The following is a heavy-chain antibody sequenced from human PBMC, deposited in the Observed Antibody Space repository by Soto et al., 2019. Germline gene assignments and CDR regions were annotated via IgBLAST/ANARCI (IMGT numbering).Heavy chain of an antibody. D-gene: IGHD3-10*01. CDR1: GFTFSSYA. V-gene: IGHV3-30-3*01. CDR2: ISCDGSNK. CDR3: ARGYYYGSGSYYNAVDY. Sequence: QVQLVESGGGVVQPGRSLRLSCAASGFTFSSYAMHWVRQAPGKGLEWVAVISCDGSNKYYADSVKGRFTISRDNSKNTLYLQMNSLRAEDTAVYYCARGYYYGSGSYYNAVDYWGQGTLVTVSS. J-gene: IGHJ4*02.